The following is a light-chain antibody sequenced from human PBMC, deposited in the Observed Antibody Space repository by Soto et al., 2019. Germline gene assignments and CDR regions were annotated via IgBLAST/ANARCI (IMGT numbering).Light chain of an antibody. CDR2: DAS. J-gene: IGKJ4*01. CDR3: QQYDNIILS. CDR1: QYIGNY. V-gene: IGKV1-33*01. Sequence: IRLTQSPTSLSASVGDRVTITCQASQYIGNYLNWYQQKPGEAPRLPISDASNLEPGVPSRFSGSGSGADFTFIISSLQPEDVATYSCQQYDNIILSFGGGTKVDIK.